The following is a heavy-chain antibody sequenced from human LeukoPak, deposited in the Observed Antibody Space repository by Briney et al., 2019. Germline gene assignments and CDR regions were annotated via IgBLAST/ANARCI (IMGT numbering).Heavy chain of an antibody. D-gene: IGHD2-21*01. CDR2: MNPNSDNT. CDR3: ARAYSTLYYYYYGMDV. Sequence: GASVKVSCKASGYTFTSYGINWVRQATGQGLEWMGWMNPNSDNTGYAQKFQGRVTMTRNTSISTAYMELSSLRSEDTAVYYCARAYSTLYYYYYGMDVWGQGTTVTVSS. J-gene: IGHJ6*02. CDR1: GYTFTSYG. V-gene: IGHV1-8*01.